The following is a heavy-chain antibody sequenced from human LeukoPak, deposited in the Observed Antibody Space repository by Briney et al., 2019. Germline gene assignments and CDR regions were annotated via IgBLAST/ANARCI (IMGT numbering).Heavy chain of an antibody. J-gene: IGHJ6*03. Sequence: PGGSLRLSCAASGFTFINYAMTWVRQAPGKGPERVSGFTGGGGGAYYADSVKGRFTISRDNPMNTLSLQMNSLRAEDTAIYYCARGHTSGSYYYMDVWGKGTTVTVSS. D-gene: IGHD6-19*01. CDR1: GFTFINYA. CDR3: ARGHTSGSYYYMDV. V-gene: IGHV3-23*01. CDR2: FTGGGGGA.